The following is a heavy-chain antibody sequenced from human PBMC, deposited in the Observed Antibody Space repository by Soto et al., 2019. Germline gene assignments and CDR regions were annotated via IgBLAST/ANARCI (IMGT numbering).Heavy chain of an antibody. CDR3: ATAGSLAAALDY. CDR1: GYTLTELS. V-gene: IGHV1-24*01. J-gene: IGHJ4*02. Sequence: ASVKVSCKVSGYTLTELSMHWVRQAPGKGLEWVGGFDPEDGETIYAQKFQGRVTMTEDTSTDTAYMELSSLRSEDTAVYYCATAGSLAAALDYWGEGTLVTVDS. CDR2: FDPEDGET. D-gene: IGHD6-13*01.